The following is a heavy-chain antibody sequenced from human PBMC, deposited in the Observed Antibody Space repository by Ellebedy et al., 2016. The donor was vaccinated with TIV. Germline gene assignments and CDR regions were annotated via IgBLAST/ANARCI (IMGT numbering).Heavy chain of an antibody. V-gene: IGHV3-23*01. CDR3: AGLHGDSSGYYPIY. J-gene: IGHJ4*02. Sequence: GESLKISCAASGFTFSSYAMSWVRQAPGTGLEWGSAISGSGGSTYYADAVKGRFTISRDNSKNTLYLQMDSLRAEDTAVYYCAGLHGDSSGYYPIYWGQGTLVAVSS. D-gene: IGHD3-22*01. CDR2: ISGSGGST. CDR1: GFTFSSYA.